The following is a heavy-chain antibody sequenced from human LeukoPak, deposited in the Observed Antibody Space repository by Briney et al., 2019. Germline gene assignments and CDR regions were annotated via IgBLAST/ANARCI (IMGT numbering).Heavy chain of an antibody. CDR2: ISGHAGST. CDR3: AKDGFQSSEWSPPLNS. CDR1: GFALNMYS. V-gene: IGHV3-23*01. D-gene: IGHD3-3*01. J-gene: IGHJ4*02. Sequence: GGSLRLSCEISGFALNMYSMSWVRQAPGKGLEWVSLISGHAGSTQYADSVEGRFTISRDVRRNTLYLQMYSLRAEDTATYFCAKDGFQSSEWSPPLNSWGQGTLVTVSA.